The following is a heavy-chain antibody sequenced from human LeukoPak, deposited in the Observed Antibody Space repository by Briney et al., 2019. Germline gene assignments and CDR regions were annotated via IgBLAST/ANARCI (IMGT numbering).Heavy chain of an antibody. CDR3: ARAPAHTHYYDSSGYFDY. CDR1: GGSISSYY. J-gene: IGHJ4*02. Sequence: SETLSLTCTVSGGSISSYYWSWIRQPPGKGLEWIGYIYYSGSTNYSPSPKSRVTISLDTSKNQFSPKLNSVTAADTAVYYCARAPAHTHYYDSSGYFDYWGQGTLVTVSS. CDR2: IYYSGST. V-gene: IGHV4-59*01. D-gene: IGHD3-22*01.